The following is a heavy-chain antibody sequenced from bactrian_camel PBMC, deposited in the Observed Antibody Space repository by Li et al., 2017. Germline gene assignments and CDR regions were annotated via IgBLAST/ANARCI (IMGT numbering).Heavy chain of an antibody. Sequence: HVQLVESGGGSVQAGGSLRLSCEASGFTFRHCIGWFRQAPGKEREGVAAIDPDGSTSYADSVKGRFCISKDNVKNTAYLQMNSLRPEDTAMYYCAAVAEGRTVEGGVSLWTLFESGYWGQGTQVTVS. CDR1: GFTFRHC. J-gene: IGHJ4*01. D-gene: IGHD3*01. CDR3: AAVAEGRTVEGGVSLWTLFESGY. CDR2: IDPDGST. V-gene: IGHV3S53*01.